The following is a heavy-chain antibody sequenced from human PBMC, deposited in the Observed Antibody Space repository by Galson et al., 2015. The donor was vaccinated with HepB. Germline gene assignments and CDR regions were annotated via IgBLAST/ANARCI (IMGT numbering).Heavy chain of an antibody. J-gene: IGHJ4*02. Sequence: SLRLSCAASGFTFSSYAMTWVRQAPGQGLAWVSSISGSGGSTNYADSVKGRFTISRDNSRNTLYLQMNSLRAEDTAVYYCAKGGGLTVMVMADFDHWGQGTLLTVSS. D-gene: IGHD5-18*01. CDR3: AKGGGLTVMVMADFDH. CDR1: GFTFSSYA. V-gene: IGHV3-23*01. CDR2: ISGSGGST.